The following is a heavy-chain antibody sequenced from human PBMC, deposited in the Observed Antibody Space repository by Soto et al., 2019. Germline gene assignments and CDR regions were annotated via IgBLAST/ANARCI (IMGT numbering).Heavy chain of an antibody. D-gene: IGHD3-16*01. V-gene: IGHV1-69*12. J-gene: IGHJ4*02. CDR2: IIPIFGTA. CDR3: TRTLRRLGEFGPVVG. CDR1: GGTFSSYA. Sequence: QVQLVQSGAEVKKPGSSVKVSCKASGGTFSSYAISWVRQAPGQGLEWMGGIIPIFGTANYAQKFQGRVKITADESTRTAYMELSSLRSEDTAVYYCTRTLRRLGEFGPVVGWGQGTLVTVSS.